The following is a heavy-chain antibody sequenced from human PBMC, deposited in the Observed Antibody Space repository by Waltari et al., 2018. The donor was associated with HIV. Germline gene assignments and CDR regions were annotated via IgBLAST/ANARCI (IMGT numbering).Heavy chain of an antibody. CDR3: ARRASSWYENRENYFYGMDV. V-gene: IGHV1-8*01. CDR2: MNPDSGNR. CDR1: GYTFTSYD. Sequence: QVQLVQSGAEVKKPGASVKVSCKAFGYTFTSYDINWVRQATGQGLEWMGWMNPDSGNRVYAKEFQGIVTMTRKTSITTAYMELSGLRSEDTAVYYCARRASSWYENRENYFYGMDVWGQGTTVTVSS. J-gene: IGHJ6*02. D-gene: IGHD6-13*01.